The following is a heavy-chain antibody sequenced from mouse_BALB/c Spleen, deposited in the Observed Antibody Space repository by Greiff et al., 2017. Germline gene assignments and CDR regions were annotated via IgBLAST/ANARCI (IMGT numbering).Heavy chain of an antibody. Sequence: EVQGVESGGGLVKPGGSLKLSCAASGFTFSDYYMYWVRQTPEKRLEWVATISDGGSYTYYPDSVKGRFTISRDNAKNNLYLQMSSLKSEDTAMYYCARDRGNYAAMDYWGQGTSVTVSS. CDR1: GFTFSDYY. CDR3: ARDRGNYAAMDY. CDR2: ISDGGSYT. V-gene: IGHV5-4*02. D-gene: IGHD2-1*01. J-gene: IGHJ4*01.